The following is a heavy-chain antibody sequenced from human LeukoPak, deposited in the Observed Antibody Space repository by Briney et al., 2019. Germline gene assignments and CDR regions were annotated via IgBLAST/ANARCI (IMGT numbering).Heavy chain of an antibody. Sequence: SETLSLTCTVSGGSISSSSYYWGWIRQPPGKGLEWIGSIYYSGSTYYNQSLKSRVTISVDTSKNQFSLKLSSVTAADTAVYYCARQGHVWGSYRYPGYWGQGTLVTVSS. CDR1: GGSISSSSYY. V-gene: IGHV4-39*01. CDR2: IYYSGST. D-gene: IGHD3-16*02. CDR3: ARQGHVWGSYRYPGY. J-gene: IGHJ4*02.